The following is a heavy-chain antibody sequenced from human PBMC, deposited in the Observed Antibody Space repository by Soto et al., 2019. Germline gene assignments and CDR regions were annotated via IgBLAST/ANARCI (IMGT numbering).Heavy chain of an antibody. CDR1: GYTFTSYG. Sequence: HVQLVQSGAEVKKPGASVKVSCKASGYTFTSYGISWVRQAPGQGLEWMGWISAYNGNTNYAQKLQGRVTMTTDTSTSTDYIDVRSIRPVDKAVYYDARVGISMIREFDYWGQGTLVTVSS. CDR2: ISAYNGNT. V-gene: IGHV1-18*01. CDR3: ARVGISMIREFDY. D-gene: IGHD3-10*01. J-gene: IGHJ4*02.